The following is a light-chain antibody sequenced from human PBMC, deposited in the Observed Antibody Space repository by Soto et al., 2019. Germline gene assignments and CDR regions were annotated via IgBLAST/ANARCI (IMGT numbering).Light chain of an antibody. J-gene: IGLJ3*02. CDR3: SSFTNTNSLEDWV. V-gene: IGLV2-14*01. Sequence: QSALAQPASVSGSPGQTITISCTGTSSDVGGYNAVSWYQHHPGKAPKLIIYEVDSRTSGISDRFSGSKSGNTASLTISGLQPEDEADYYCSSFTNTNSLEDWVFGGGTKVTVL. CDR1: SSDVGGYNA. CDR2: EVD.